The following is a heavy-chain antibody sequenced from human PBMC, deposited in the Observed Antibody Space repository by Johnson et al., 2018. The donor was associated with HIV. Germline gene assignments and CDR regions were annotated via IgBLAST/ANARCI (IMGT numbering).Heavy chain of an antibody. CDR1: GFSVSSNY. CDR3: ARERAFDL. CDR2: IYSGGTT. J-gene: IGHJ3*01. V-gene: IGHV3-66*02. Sequence: MQLVESGGDLVQRGGSLRLSCAASGFSVSSNYMSWVRQAPGKGLECVSVIYSGGTTYYTDSVRGRFTISRDKSKNTVYLQMNSLKVEDTAMYYCARERAFDLWGPGTMVTVSS.